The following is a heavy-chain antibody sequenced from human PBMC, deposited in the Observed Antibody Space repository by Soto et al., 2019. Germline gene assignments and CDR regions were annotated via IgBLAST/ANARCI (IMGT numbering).Heavy chain of an antibody. J-gene: IGHJ6*02. CDR2: ISSSSSTI. D-gene: IGHD3-3*01. V-gene: IGHV3-48*02. Sequence: PGGSLRLSCAASGFTFSSYSMNWVRQAPGKGLEWVSYISSSSSTIYYADSVKGRFTISRDNAKNSLYLQMNSLRDEDTAVYYCARASRITIFGGVIDYGMAVWGQGTTVTVSS. CDR3: ARASRITIFGGVIDYGMAV. CDR1: GFTFSSYS.